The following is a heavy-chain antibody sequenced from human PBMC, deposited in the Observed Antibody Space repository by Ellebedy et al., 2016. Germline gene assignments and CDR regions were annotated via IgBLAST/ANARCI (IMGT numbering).Heavy chain of an antibody. Sequence: SQTLSLTCAISGDSVSSNSAAWNWIRQSPSRGLEWLGRTYYRSKWYNDYEVSVKSRITINSDTSKNQVSLQLNSVTPEDTAVYYCTREEAGTYYFDPWGQGTLVTVSS. V-gene: IGHV6-1*01. J-gene: IGHJ5*02. CDR3: TREEAGTYYFDP. D-gene: IGHD6-13*01. CDR1: GDSVSSNSAA. CDR2: TYYRSKWYN.